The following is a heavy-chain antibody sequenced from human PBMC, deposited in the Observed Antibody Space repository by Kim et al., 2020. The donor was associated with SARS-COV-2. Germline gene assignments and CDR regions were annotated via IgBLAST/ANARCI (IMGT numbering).Heavy chain of an antibody. CDR1: GGSISSSSYY. V-gene: IGHV4-39*01. Sequence: SETLSLTCTVSGGSISSSSYYWGWIRQPPGKGLEWIGSIYYSGSTYYNPSLKSRVTISVDTSKNQFSLKLSSVTAADTAVYYCARTTQANWNDPHYSFD. J-gene: IGHJ4*01. D-gene: IGHD1-1*01. CDR3: ARTTQANWNDPHYSFD. CDR2: IYYSGST.